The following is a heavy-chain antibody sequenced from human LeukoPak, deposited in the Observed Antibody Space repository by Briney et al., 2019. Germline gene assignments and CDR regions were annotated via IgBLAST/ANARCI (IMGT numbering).Heavy chain of an antibody. J-gene: IGHJ4*02. D-gene: IGHD3-3*01. CDR3: ARDPLRHDFWSGYYTGDFDY. Sequence: SVKVSCKASGGAFSAYAITWVRQAPGQGLEWMGGIIPIFGTTNYAQKFQGRVTITADESTSTAYMELSSLRSEDTAVYYCARDPLRHDFWSGYYTGDFDYWGQGTLVTVSS. V-gene: IGHV1-69*13. CDR1: GGAFSAYA. CDR2: IIPIFGTT.